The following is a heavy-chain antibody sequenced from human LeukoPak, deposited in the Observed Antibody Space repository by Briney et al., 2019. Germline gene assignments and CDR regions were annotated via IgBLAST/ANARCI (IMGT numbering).Heavy chain of an antibody. CDR1: GYTFTSYG. V-gene: IGHV1-18*01. CDR2: ISAYNGNT. Sequence: ASVKVSCKASGYTFTSYGISWVRQAPGQGLEWMGWISAYNGNTNYAQKLQGRVTMTTDTSTSTAYMELRSLRSDDTAVYYCAKAPYCGGDCYSAYYYYMDVWGKGTTVTVSS. D-gene: IGHD2-21*02. CDR3: AKAPYCGGDCYSAYYYYMDV. J-gene: IGHJ6*03.